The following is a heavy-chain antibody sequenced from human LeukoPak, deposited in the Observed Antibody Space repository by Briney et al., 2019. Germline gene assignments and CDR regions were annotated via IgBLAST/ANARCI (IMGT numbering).Heavy chain of an antibody. CDR1: GFSFSRYA. D-gene: IGHD3-22*01. CDR3: AKCSAYYYDSSLSDYFDY. Sequence: GGSLRLSCAASGFSFSRYAITWVRQAPGKGLEWVSGISGSGGSTYYADSVKGRFTISRDNSKNTLYLQMNSLRAEDTAEYYCAKCSAYYYDSSLSDYFDYWGQGTLVTVSS. V-gene: IGHV3-23*01. J-gene: IGHJ4*02. CDR2: ISGSGGST.